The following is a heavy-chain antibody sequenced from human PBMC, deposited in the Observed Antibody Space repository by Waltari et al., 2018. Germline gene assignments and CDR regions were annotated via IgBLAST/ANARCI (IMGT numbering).Heavy chain of an antibody. CDR3: ARRGRRITIFGVVTPPDY. V-gene: IGHV4-39*01. Sequence: QLQLQESGPGLVKPSETLSLTCTVSGGSISSSSYYWGWIRQPPGKGLEWIGSIYYSGRTYYNPSLKSRVTISVDTSKNQFSLKLSSVTAADTAVYYCARRGRRITIFGVVTPPDYWGQGTLVTVSS. CDR1: GGSISSSSYY. CDR2: IYYSGRT. D-gene: IGHD3-3*01. J-gene: IGHJ4*02.